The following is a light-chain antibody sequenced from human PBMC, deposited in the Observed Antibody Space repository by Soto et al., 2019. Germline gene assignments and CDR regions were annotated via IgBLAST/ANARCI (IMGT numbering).Light chain of an antibody. CDR1: QSISSY. V-gene: IGKV1-33*01. CDR3: QQYDNLTFT. Sequence: DIQMTQSPSSLSASVGDRVTITCRASQSISSYLNWYQQKPGKAPKLLIYDASNLETGVPSRFSGSGFETDFTFTINNLQPEDIATYYCQQYDNLTFT. CDR2: DAS. J-gene: IGKJ3*01.